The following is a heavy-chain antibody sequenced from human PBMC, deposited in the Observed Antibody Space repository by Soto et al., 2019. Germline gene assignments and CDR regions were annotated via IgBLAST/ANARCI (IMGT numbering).Heavy chain of an antibody. Sequence: VSGPTLVNPTQTLTLTCTFSGFSLSTSGMRVSWIRQPPGKALECLARIVWDDDRFYSTSLKSRLTISKDTSKNQAVLTMSNMDPVDTATYYCSRTQYADALDIWGQGTLLTV. D-gene: IGHD2-2*01. J-gene: IGHJ3*02. V-gene: IGHV2-70*04. CDR3: SRTQYADALDI. CDR1: GFSLSTSGMR. CDR2: IVWDDDR.